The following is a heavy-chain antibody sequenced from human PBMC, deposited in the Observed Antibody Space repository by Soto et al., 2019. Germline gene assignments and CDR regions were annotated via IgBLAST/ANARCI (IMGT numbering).Heavy chain of an antibody. CDR3: ARDSGQQLFDY. CDR2: ISAYNGNK. J-gene: IGHJ4*02. CDR1: GYTFTSYG. D-gene: IGHD6-13*01. Sequence: QVQLVQSGAEVKKPGASVKVSCKASGYTFTSYGISWVRQAPGQGLEWMGWISAYNGNKKYAQKLQGRVTMTTDTPTSTAHMELRDLRSDDTAVYSCARDSGQQLFDYWGQGTLVTVSS. V-gene: IGHV1-18*01.